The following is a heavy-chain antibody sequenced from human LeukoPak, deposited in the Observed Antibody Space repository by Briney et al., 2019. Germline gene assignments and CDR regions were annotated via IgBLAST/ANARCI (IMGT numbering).Heavy chain of an antibody. D-gene: IGHD4-17*01. Sequence: GGSLRLSCAASGFTFSSHWMDWVRQAPGKGLEWVANIKQDGSESYYLDSVKGRFTISRDNAKNSLYLQMNSLRAEDTAVYYCATVTTGYWGQGTLVTVSS. V-gene: IGHV3-7*01. CDR1: GFTFSSHW. CDR3: ATVTTGY. J-gene: IGHJ4*02. CDR2: IKQDGSES.